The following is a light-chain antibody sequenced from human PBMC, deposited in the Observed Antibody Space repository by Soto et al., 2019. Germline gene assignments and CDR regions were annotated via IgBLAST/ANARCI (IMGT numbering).Light chain of an antibody. V-gene: IGKV1-33*01. CDR2: DAS. Sequence: DIQMTQSPSSLSASVGDRVTITCQASQDISNYLNWYQQKPGKAPKLLIYDASNLETGVPSRFSGGGSGTDFTFTISSLQPDDIATYYCQQYDNLLLTFGGGTKVEIK. CDR1: QDISNY. J-gene: IGKJ4*01. CDR3: QQYDNLLLT.